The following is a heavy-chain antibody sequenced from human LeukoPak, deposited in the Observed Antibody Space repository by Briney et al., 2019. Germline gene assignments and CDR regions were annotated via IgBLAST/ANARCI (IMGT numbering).Heavy chain of an antibody. CDR1: GGSISSGGYY. Sequence: SETLSLTCTVSGGSISSGGYYWSWIRQPPGKGLEWIGYIYHSGSTYYNPSLKSRVTISVDRSKNQFSLKLSSVTAADTAVYYCAREWVNYYDSSGYYRNTDDDYWGQGTLVTVSS. D-gene: IGHD3-22*01. J-gene: IGHJ4*02. CDR3: AREWVNYYDSSGYYRNTDDDY. CDR2: IYHSGST. V-gene: IGHV4-30-2*01.